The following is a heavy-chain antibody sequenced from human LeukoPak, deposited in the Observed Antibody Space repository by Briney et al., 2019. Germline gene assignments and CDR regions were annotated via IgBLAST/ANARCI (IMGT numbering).Heavy chain of an antibody. CDR2: ISGGGGST. CDR1: GFTFSSYA. D-gene: IGHD2-15*01. V-gene: IGHV3-23*01. J-gene: IGHJ4*02. Sequence: GGSLRLSCAASGFTFSSYAMTWVRQAPGKGLEWVSAISGGGGSTYYADSVKGRFTISRGNSKNTLHLQMNSLRAEDTAVYYCAKDRLGGRCSTDWGQGSLVTVSS. CDR3: AKDRLGGRCSTD.